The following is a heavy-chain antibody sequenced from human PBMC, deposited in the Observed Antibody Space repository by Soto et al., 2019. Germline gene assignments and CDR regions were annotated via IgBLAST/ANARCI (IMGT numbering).Heavy chain of an antibody. D-gene: IGHD6-13*01. CDR2: IWYDGSKK. J-gene: IGHJ3*02. CDR1: GFPFSKYG. Sequence: PGGSLRLSCAASGFPFSKYGMHWVRQASGKGLEWVAIIWYDGSKKYYGDSVKGRFTISRDNSKDTLFLQMNSLRAEDTAVYYCAKDGRRSSSWYGAFDIWGQGTMVTVSS. V-gene: IGHV3-33*06. CDR3: AKDGRRSSSWYGAFDI.